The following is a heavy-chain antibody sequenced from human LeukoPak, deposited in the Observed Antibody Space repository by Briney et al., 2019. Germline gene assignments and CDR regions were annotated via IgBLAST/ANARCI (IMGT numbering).Heavy chain of an antibody. Sequence: PSETLSLTCTVSGGSIDRSTCYWGWIRQPPGKGLEWIGSIYYAGSTYYSPSLKSRVTLSVDTSKNHFSLRLNSVTAADTAVYYCASIAARGDHWGPGTLVTVFS. CDR2: IYYAGST. V-gene: IGHV4-39*02. D-gene: IGHD2-15*01. CDR1: GGSIDRSTCY. J-gene: IGHJ4*02. CDR3: ASIAARGDH.